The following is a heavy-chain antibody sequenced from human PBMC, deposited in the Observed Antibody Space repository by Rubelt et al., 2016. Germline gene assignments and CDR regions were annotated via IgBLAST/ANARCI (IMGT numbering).Heavy chain of an antibody. V-gene: IGHV4-61*05. CDR2: IYYTGGP. J-gene: IGHJ4*02. CDR3: ASHFDFWSAIDN. CDR1: GGSISSSSYY. D-gene: IGHD3-3*01. Sequence: QVQLQESGPGLVKPSETLSLTCTVSGGSISSSSYYWGWIRQPPGKGLQWIGYIYYTGGPNYSPSLKSRVSISIDTSKNQFSLKLTSVTAADTAVYYCASHFDFWSAIDNWGRGTLVTVSS.